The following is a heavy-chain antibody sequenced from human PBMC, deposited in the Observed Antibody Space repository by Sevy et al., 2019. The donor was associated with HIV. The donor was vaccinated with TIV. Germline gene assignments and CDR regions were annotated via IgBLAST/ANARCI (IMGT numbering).Heavy chain of an antibody. Sequence: GGSLRLSCAVSGITVSSNYMGWVRQAPGKGLQWISGIFASSNTHFADSVKGRFSIFRDNSKNTLSLQMNSLSAEDTAVYYCARAVEDYSDSSGWDWYFDLWGRGTLVTVSS. CDR1: GITVSSNY. D-gene: IGHD3-22*01. CDR2: IFASSNT. V-gene: IGHV3-66*01. J-gene: IGHJ2*01. CDR3: ARAVEDYSDSSGWDWYFDL.